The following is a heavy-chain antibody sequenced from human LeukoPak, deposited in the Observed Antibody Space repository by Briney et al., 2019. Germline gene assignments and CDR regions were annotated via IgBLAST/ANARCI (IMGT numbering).Heavy chain of an antibody. Sequence: GGSLRLSCSASGFTFSSYAMHWVRQAPGKGLEYVSAISSNGGSTYYADSVKGRFAISRDNSKNTLYLQMNSLRAEDTAVYYCAKGYCSSANCYSDYWGQGTLVTVSS. CDR3: AKGYCSSANCYSDY. D-gene: IGHD2-2*02. CDR2: ISSNGGST. J-gene: IGHJ4*02. CDR1: GFTFSSYA. V-gene: IGHV3-64*04.